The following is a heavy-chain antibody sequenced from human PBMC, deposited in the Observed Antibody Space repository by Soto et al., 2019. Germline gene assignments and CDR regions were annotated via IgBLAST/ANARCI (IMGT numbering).Heavy chain of an antibody. CDR2: ISYDGSNK. V-gene: IGHV3-30-3*01. D-gene: IGHD6-19*01. CDR3: ARDEGWYDY. J-gene: IGHJ4*02. CDR1: GFTFSSYA. Sequence: QVQLVESGGGVVQPGRSLRLSCAASGFTFSSYAMHWVRQAPGKGLEWVAVISYDGSNKYYADSVKGRFTISRDNSKNTLDLQMNSLRAEDTAVYYCARDEGWYDYWGQGTLVTVSS.